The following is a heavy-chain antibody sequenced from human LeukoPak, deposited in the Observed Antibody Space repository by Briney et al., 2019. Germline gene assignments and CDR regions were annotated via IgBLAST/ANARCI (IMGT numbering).Heavy chain of an antibody. V-gene: IGHV3-30*02. CDR3: AKVACSTSCYFPDY. J-gene: IGHJ4*02. CDR1: GFTFSSYG. D-gene: IGHD2-2*01. Sequence: SGGSLRLSCAASGFTFSSYGMHWVRQAPGKGLEWVAFIRYDGSNKYYADSVKGRFTISRDNSKNTLYLQMNSLRAEDTAVYYCAKVACSTSCYFPDYWGQGTLVTVSS. CDR2: IRYDGSNK.